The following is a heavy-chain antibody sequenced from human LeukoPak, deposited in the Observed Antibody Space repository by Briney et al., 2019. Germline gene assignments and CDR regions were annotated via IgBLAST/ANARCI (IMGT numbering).Heavy chain of an antibody. V-gene: IGHV1-2*02. CDR3: ARDAAIYYYDSSGYYEWFDP. Sequence: RASVKVSCKASGYTFTGYYMHWVRQAPGQGLEWMGWINPNSGGTNYAQKFQGRVTMTRDTSISTAYMELSRLRSDDTAVYYCARDAAIYYYDSSGYYEWFDPWGQGTLVTVSS. J-gene: IGHJ5*02. D-gene: IGHD3-22*01. CDR2: INPNSGGT. CDR1: GYTFTGYY.